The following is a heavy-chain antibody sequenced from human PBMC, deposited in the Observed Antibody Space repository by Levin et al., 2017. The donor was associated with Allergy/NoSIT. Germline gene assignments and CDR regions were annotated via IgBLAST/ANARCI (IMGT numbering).Heavy chain of an antibody. CDR3: AKDRGYSYGSPFY. CDR2: ISGSGDNT. V-gene: IGHV3-23*01. D-gene: IGHD5-18*01. CDR1: GFTFSSYA. J-gene: IGHJ4*02. Sequence: GGSLRLSCAASGFTFSSYAMSWVRQAPGKGLEWVSAISGSGDNTYYADSVKGRFTISRDNSKDTLYLQMNNLRADDTAVYYCAKDRGYSYGSPFYWGQGTLVTVSS.